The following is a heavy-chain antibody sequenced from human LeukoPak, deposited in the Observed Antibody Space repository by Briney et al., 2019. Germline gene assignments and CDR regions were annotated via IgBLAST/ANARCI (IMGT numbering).Heavy chain of an antibody. CDR3: ARSTVTIVY. D-gene: IGHD4-11*01. CDR1: GFTFSDHY. V-gene: IGHV3-72*01. J-gene: IGHJ4*02. Sequence: GGALRLSSADSGFTFSDHYMDWVRQALGKGLEWVGRTRNKAHSYTTEYAASVKGRFTISRDESKNALYLQMDSLKTEDTAVYYGARSTVTIVYWDQGTLVTVSS. CDR2: TRNKAHSYTT.